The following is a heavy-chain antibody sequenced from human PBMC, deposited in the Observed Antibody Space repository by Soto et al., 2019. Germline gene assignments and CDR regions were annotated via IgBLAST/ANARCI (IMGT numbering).Heavy chain of an antibody. D-gene: IGHD2-2*01. V-gene: IGHV3-30*18. CDR3: AKVLVPAARDSYYYGLDV. CDR1: GFTFTDYG. Sequence: QVHLVESGGGVVQPGVSLRLSCAVTGFTFTDYGMYWVRQAPGKGLEWVAVISYDGTNEYYVDSVKGRFNISRDNSKNTLSLHMSSLTAEDTAVYYCAKVLVPAARDSYYYGLDVWGQGTTVTVSS. J-gene: IGHJ6*02. CDR2: ISYDGTNE.